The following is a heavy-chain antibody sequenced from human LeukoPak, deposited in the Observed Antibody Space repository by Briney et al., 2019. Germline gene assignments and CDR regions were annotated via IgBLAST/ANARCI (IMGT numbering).Heavy chain of an antibody. CDR3: AKEVPNYDFWSGYSGTDY. J-gene: IGHJ4*02. V-gene: IGHV3-74*01. Sequence: GGSLRLSCAVSGFTLGSYWMHWVRQAPGQGLAWVSRINTDGSSTTYAESVKGRFTISRDNSKNTLYLQMNSLRAEDTAVYYCAKEVPNYDFWSGYSGTDYWGQGTLVTVSS. CDR2: INTDGSST. D-gene: IGHD3-3*01. CDR1: GFTLGSYW.